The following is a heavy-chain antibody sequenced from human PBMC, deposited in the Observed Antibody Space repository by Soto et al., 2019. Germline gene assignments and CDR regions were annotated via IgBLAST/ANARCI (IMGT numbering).Heavy chain of an antibody. D-gene: IGHD3-22*01. J-gene: IGHJ5*02. CDR1: GGSISSGGYY. Sequence: PSETLSLTCTVSGGSISSGGYYWSWIRQHPGKGMEWIGYIYDSGSTYYNPSLKSRVTISVDTSKNQFSLKLSSVTAADTAVYYCARASLLDYYDSSGRYNWFDPWGQGTLVTVSS. CDR2: IYDSGST. CDR3: ARASLLDYYDSSGRYNWFDP. V-gene: IGHV4-31*03.